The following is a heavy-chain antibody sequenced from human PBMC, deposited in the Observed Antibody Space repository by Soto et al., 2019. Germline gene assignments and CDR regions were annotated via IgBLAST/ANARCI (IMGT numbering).Heavy chain of an antibody. V-gene: IGHV1-8*01. D-gene: IGHD6-6*01. Sequence: ASVKVSCKASGYTFTSYDINWVRQATGQGLEWMGWMNPNSGNTGYAQKFQGRVTMTRNTSISTAYMELSSLRSEDTAVYYCARAWGSSYHYYMEVWGKGTTVTVSS. CDR3: ARAWGSSYHYYMEV. CDR1: GYTFTSYD. J-gene: IGHJ6*03. CDR2: MNPNSGNT.